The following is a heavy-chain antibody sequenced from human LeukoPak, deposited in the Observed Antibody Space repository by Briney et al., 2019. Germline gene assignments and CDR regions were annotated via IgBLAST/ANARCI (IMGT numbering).Heavy chain of an antibody. CDR2: IYYSGNT. CDR1: RGSISSYY. J-gene: IGHJ6*02. Sequence: SETLSLTCTVSRGSISSYYWSWIRQPPGKGLEWIGYIYYSGNTNYNPSLKSRVTISVDTSKNQFSLKLSSVTAADTAVYYCASLGYCSSTSCYHYYGMDVWGQGTTVTVSS. V-gene: IGHV4-59*01. CDR3: ASLGYCSSTSCYHYYGMDV. D-gene: IGHD2-2*01.